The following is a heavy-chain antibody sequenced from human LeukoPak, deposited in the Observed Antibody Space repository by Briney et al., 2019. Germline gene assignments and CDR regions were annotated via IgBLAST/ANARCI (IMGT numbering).Heavy chain of an antibody. CDR3: ARRVEQQLTLDY. V-gene: IGHV1-2*02. CDR1: GYTFTDYY. CDR2: IYPNRGGT. J-gene: IGHJ4*02. Sequence: ASVKVSCKGSGYTFTDYYMHWVRQAPGQGLEWMGWIYPNRGGTNYAQKFQGRVTMTRDTSISTAYMELSRLRSDDTAVYYCARRVEQQLTLDYWGQGTLVTVSS. D-gene: IGHD6-13*01.